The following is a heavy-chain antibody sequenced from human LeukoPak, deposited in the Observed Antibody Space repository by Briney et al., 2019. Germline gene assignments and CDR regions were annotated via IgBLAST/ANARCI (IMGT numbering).Heavy chain of an antibody. V-gene: IGHV3-7*01. Sequence: PGGSLRLSCAASGFTFSSYEMNWVRQAPGKGLDWVANIKQDGSEKYYVDSVKGRFTISRDNAKSSLFLQMNSLWADDTAVYYCATGVDDSTYRPVGYWGQGTQVTVSS. CDR3: ATGVDDSTYRPVGY. CDR2: IKQDGSEK. CDR1: GFTFSSYE. J-gene: IGHJ4*02. D-gene: IGHD3-22*01.